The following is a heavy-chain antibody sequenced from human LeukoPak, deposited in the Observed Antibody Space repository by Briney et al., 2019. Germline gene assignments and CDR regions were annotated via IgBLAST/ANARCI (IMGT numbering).Heavy chain of an antibody. CDR3: ARCGNSYGTGYYFDS. J-gene: IGHJ4*02. D-gene: IGHD5-18*01. CDR1: GGSISNYY. Sequence: SSETLSLTCSVSGGSISNYYWSWIRQPPGKGLEWMGYIYYTGATYYNSSLGSRVTFSLDTSKNQFSLKLNSVTAADTAVYYCARCGNSYGTGYYFDSWGQGTLVTVSS. CDR2: IYYTGAT. V-gene: IGHV4-59*01.